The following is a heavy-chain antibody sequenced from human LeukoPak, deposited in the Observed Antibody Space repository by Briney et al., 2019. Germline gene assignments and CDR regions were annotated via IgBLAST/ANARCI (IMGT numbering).Heavy chain of an antibody. V-gene: IGHV1-69*02. Sequence: SVKVSCKASGGTFSSYTISWVRQAPGQGLEWMGRIIPILGIANYAQKFQGRVTITADKSTSTAYMELSRLRSEDTAVYYCARTGYCTNGVCYAHYYYDYMDVWGKGTTVTVSS. CDR2: IIPILGIA. CDR3: ARTGYCTNGVCYAHYYYDYMDV. CDR1: GGTFSSYT. J-gene: IGHJ6*03. D-gene: IGHD2-8*01.